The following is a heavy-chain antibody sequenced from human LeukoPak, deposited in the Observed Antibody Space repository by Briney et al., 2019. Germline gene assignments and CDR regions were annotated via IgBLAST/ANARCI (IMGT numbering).Heavy chain of an antibody. J-gene: IGHJ3*02. D-gene: IGHD7-27*01. CDR2: ISYDGSNK. V-gene: IGHV3-30*18. CDR3: AKDLSHDWGGAFDI. CDR1: GFTFSSYG. Sequence: GGSLRLSCAASGFTFSSYGMHWVRQAPGKGLEWVAVISYDGSNKYYADSVKGRFTISRDNSKNTLYLQMNSLRAEDTAVYYCAKDLSHDWGGAFDIWGQGTMVTVSS.